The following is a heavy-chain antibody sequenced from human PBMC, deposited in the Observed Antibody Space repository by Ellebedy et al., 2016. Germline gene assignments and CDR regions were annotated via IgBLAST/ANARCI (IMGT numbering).Heavy chain of an antibody. CDR3: ARRSWELQGYYYYYMDV. CDR2: IYYSGST. D-gene: IGHD1-26*01. J-gene: IGHJ6*03. Sequence: SETLSLXXTVSGGSISSYYWSWIRQPPGKGLEWIGYIYYSGSTNYNPSLRSRVTISVDTSKNQFSLTLNSVTAADTAVYYCARRSWELQGYYYYYMDVWGKGTTVTVSS. V-gene: IGHV4-59*01. CDR1: GGSISSYY.